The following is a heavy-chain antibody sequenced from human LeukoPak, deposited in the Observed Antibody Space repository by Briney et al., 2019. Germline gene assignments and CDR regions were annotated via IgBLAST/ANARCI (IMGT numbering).Heavy chain of an antibody. CDR2: TYYRSRWAN. V-gene: IGHV6-1*01. CDR1: GDNVSSRSAA. CDR3: ARDQDGVDAFDI. Sequence: SQTLSLTCAISGDNVSSRSAAWNWIRQSPSRGLEWLGRTYYRSRWANDYAVSVKSRITVNPDTPKNQFPLQLNSVTPADTAMYYCARDQDGVDAFDIWGQGIMVTVSS. J-gene: IGHJ3*02. D-gene: IGHD4-17*01.